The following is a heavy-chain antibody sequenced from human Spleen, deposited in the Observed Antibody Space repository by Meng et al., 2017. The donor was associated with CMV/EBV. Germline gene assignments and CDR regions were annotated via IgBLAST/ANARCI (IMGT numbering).Heavy chain of an antibody. Sequence: GSLRLSCTVSGGSISSYYWSWIRQPPGKGLEWIGYIYYSGSTNYNPSLKSRVTISVDTSKNTLYLQMNSLRGEDTAVYYCARDREGRDGYNYVPYHYYGMDVWGQGTTVTVSS. CDR3: ARDREGRDGYNYVPYHYYGMDV. CDR2: IYYSGST. J-gene: IGHJ6*02. V-gene: IGHV4-59*01. D-gene: IGHD5-24*01. CDR1: GGSISSYY.